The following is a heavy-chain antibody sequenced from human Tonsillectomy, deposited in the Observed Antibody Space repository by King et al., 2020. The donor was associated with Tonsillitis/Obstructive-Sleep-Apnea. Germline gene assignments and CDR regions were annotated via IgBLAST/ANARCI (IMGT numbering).Heavy chain of an antibody. CDR3: ATDNWFDP. J-gene: IGHJ5*02. CDR1: GFTFRNAW. V-gene: IGHV3-15*01. CDR2: IKSKTDGGTT. Sequence: VQLVESGGGLVKPGGSLRLSCVVSGFTFRNAWMSWVRQAPGKGLEWVGRIKSKTDGGTTDYAAPVKGRFIISRDDSKNILYLQMNSLRTEDTAVYYCATDNWFDPWGQGTPVTVSS.